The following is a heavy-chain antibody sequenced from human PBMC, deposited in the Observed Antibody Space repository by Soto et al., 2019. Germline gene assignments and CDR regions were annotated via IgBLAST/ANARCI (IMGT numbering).Heavy chain of an antibody. V-gene: IGHV1-18*01. CDR1: GYTFTSYG. CDR2: ISAYNGNT. J-gene: IGHJ6*02. Sequence: QVQLVQSGAEVKKPGASVKVSCKASGYTFTSYGISWVRQAPGQGLEWMGWISAYNGNTNYAQKLQGRVTMTTDTTTSTAYMKLSSLRSDATAGYCCARDRGAYGMDVWGQGTTVTV. CDR3: ARDRGAYGMDV.